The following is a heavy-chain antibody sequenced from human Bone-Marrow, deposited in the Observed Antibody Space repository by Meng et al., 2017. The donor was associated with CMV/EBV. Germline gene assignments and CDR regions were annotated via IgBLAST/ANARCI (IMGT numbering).Heavy chain of an antibody. CDR2: LNWHGYST. CDR3: ARGVRRWFFDL. V-gene: IGHV3-20*04. J-gene: IGHJ2*01. CDR1: GFPFGDYA. Sequence: GESLKISCATSGFPFGDYAMGWVRQAPGKGLEWVSGLNWHGYSTGYADSVKRRFTIYRDNAKNSLYLRMNSLRVEDTALYYCARGVRRWFFDLWGRGTLVTVSS.